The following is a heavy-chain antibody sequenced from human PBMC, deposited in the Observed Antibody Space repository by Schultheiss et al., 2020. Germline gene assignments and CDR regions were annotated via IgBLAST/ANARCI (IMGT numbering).Heavy chain of an antibody. CDR3: AHRHYITSGNWDLGAFDY. Sequence: SGPTLVKPTQTLTLTCTFSGFSLSTSGVGVGWIRQPPGKALEWLALIYWDDDKRYNPSLRSRLTITKDTSRNQVVLTMTNMDPVDTATYYCAHRHYITSGNWDLGAFDYWGQGILVTVSS. D-gene: IGHD3-16*01. CDR1: GFSLSTSGVG. CDR2: IYWDDDK. V-gene: IGHV2-5*02. J-gene: IGHJ4*02.